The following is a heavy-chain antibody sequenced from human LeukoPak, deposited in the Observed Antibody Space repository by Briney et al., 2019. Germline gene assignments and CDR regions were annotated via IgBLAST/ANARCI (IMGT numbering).Heavy chain of an antibody. CDR2: ISYDGSNK. Sequence: GGSRRFSGAASGFTFSSYAMPWVRKAPGKGLEWVAVISYDGSNKYYADSVKGRFTISRDNSKNTLYLQMNSLRAEDTAVYYCARSGAVAGLDYWGQGTLVTVSS. CDR1: GFTFSSYA. D-gene: IGHD6-19*01. J-gene: IGHJ4*02. CDR3: ARSGAVAGLDY. V-gene: IGHV3-30-3*01.